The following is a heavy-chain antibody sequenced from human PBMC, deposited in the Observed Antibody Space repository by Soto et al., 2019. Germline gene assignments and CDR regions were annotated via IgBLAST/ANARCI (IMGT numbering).Heavy chain of an antibody. V-gene: IGHV1-46*01. CDR1: GYTFTSYY. CDR3: AREAVVVAATTTGDWFDP. Sequence: ASVKVSCKASGYTFTSYYMHWVRQAPGQGLEWMGIINPSGGSTSYAQKFKGRVTMTRDTSTSTVYMELSSLRSEDTAVYYCAREAVVVAATTTGDWFDPWGQGTLVTVSS. J-gene: IGHJ5*02. CDR2: INPSGGST. D-gene: IGHD2-15*01.